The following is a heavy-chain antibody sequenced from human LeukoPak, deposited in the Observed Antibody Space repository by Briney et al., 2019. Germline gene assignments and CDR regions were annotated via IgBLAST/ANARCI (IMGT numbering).Heavy chain of an antibody. CDR2: ISGSGGST. D-gene: IGHD2-21*02. J-gene: IGHJ3*02. CDR3: AKRGDGAFDAFDI. CDR1: GFTFSSYV. V-gene: IGHV3-23*01. Sequence: QPGGSLRLSCAASGFTFSSYVMSWVRQAPGKGLEWVSAISGSGGSTYYADSVKGRFTISRDNSKNTLYLQMNSLRAEDTAVYYCAKRGDGAFDAFDIWGQGTMVTVSS.